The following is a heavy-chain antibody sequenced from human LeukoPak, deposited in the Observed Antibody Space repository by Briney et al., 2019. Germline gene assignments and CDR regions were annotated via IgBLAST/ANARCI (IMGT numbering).Heavy chain of an antibody. D-gene: IGHD3-10*01. CDR1: GFTFSSYG. Sequence: GGSLRLSCAASGFTFSSYGMHWVRQAPGKGLEWVAVISYDGSNKYYADSVKGRFTISRDNSKNTLYLQMNSLRAEDTAVYYCAKDGAGSLRYYFDYWGQGTLVTVSS. V-gene: IGHV3-30*18. CDR2: ISYDGSNK. J-gene: IGHJ4*02. CDR3: AKDGAGSLRYYFDY.